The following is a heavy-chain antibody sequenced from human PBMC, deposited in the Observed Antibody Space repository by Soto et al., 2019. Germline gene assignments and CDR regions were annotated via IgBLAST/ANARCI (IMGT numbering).Heavy chain of an antibody. J-gene: IGHJ6*02. Sequence: SETLSITCTVPGGSISSGSYSWSGIRQPPEKGLEWIGSIYYSGSTYYNPSLKSRVTISVDTSKNQFSLKLSSVTAADTAVYYCARRKRDYYGSGTSYGMDVWGQVTTVTVS. CDR2: IYYSGST. V-gene: IGHV4-39*01. CDR1: GGSISSGSYS. CDR3: ARRKRDYYGSGTSYGMDV. D-gene: IGHD3-10*01.